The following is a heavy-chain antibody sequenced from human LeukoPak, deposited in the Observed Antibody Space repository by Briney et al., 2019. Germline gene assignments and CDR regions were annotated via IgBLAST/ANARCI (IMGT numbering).Heavy chain of an antibody. D-gene: IGHD6-19*01. J-gene: IGHJ4*02. CDR3: ARGSSSGWYVDY. Sequence: SETLSLTCAVSGYSISSGYYWGWIRQRPGKGLEWIGSIYHSGSTYYNPSLKSRVTISVDTSKNQFSLKLSSVTAADTAVYYCARGSSSGWYVDYWGQGTLVTVSS. CDR1: GYSISSGYY. CDR2: IYHSGST. V-gene: IGHV4-38-2*01.